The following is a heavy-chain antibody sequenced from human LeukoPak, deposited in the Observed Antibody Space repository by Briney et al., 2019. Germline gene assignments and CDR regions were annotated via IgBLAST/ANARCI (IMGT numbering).Heavy chain of an antibody. D-gene: IGHD2-2*01. Sequence: PGRSLRLSCAASGFTFSSYGMNWVRQAPGKGLEWVAVIWYDGSNKYYADSVKGRFTISRDNSKNTLYLQMNSLRAEDTAVYYCAKDHQVVVVPAAIAYFDYRGQGTLVTVSS. CDR3: AKDHQVVVVPAAIAYFDY. J-gene: IGHJ4*02. CDR1: GFTFSSYG. V-gene: IGHV3-33*06. CDR2: IWYDGSNK.